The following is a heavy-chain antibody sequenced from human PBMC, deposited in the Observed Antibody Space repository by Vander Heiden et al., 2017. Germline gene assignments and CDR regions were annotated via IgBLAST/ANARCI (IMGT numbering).Heavy chain of an antibody. CDR2: ISAYNGNT. J-gene: IGHJ5*02. Sequence: QFQLVQSGAEAKKPGASVKVSCKAPGYTFTSYGISWVRQAPGQGLEWMGWISAYNGNTNYAQKLQGRVTMTTDTSTSTAYMELRSLRSDDTAVYCCARDRRRSTSCCRGGWFDPWGQGTLVTVSS. CDR1: GYTFTSYG. CDR3: ARDRRRSTSCCRGGWFDP. D-gene: IGHD2-2*01. V-gene: IGHV1-18*01.